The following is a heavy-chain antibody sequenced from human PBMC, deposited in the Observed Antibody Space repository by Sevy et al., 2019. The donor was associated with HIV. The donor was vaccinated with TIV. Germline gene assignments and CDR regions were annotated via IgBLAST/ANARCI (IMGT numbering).Heavy chain of an antibody. Sequence: GGSLRLSCAASGFTFTTYWMIWIRQAPGKGLEWVSYISSSGSTIYYADSVKGRFTISRDNAKNSLYLQMNSLRAEDTAVYYCARDRGHVVNGGGFDPWGQGTLVTVSS. V-gene: IGHV3-48*04. D-gene: IGHD2-15*01. CDR2: ISSSGSTI. CDR1: GFTFTTYW. CDR3: ARDRGHVVNGGGFDP. J-gene: IGHJ5*02.